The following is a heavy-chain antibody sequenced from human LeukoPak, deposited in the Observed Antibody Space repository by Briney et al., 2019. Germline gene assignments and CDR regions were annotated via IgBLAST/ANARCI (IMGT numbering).Heavy chain of an antibody. Sequence: PGRSLRLSCAASGFTFSSYGIHWVRQAPGKGLEYVSAISSNGGSTYYADSVKGRFTISRDNSRNTLHLQMGSLRVEDTAVYYCVKDSSSGSYFDYWGQGTLVTVSS. D-gene: IGHD3-10*01. CDR1: GFTFSSYG. CDR2: ISSNGGST. J-gene: IGHJ4*02. CDR3: VKDSSSGSYFDY. V-gene: IGHV3-64D*06.